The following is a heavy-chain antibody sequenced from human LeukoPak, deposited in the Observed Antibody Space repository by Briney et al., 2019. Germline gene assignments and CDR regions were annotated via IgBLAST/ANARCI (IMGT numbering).Heavy chain of an antibody. D-gene: IGHD5-18*01. CDR1: GFTVSSNY. CDR2: IYSGGST. Sequence: GGSLRLSRAASGFTVSSNYMSWVRQAPGKGLEWVSVIYSGGSTYYADSVKGRFTISRDNSKNTLYLQMNSLRAEDTAVYYCARGDTAMDNWFDPWGQGTLVTVSS. CDR3: ARGDTAMDNWFDP. V-gene: IGHV3-53*01. J-gene: IGHJ5*02.